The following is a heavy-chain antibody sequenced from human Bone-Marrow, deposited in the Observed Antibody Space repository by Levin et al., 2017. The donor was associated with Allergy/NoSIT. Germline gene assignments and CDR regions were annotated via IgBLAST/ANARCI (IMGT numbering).Heavy chain of an antibody. J-gene: IGHJ4*02. CDR1: GFALRHLRMG. CDR3: ARSNSGSFFFDY. Sequence: SGPTLVKPTETLTLTCTVSGFALRHLRMGVSWIRQPPGKALEWLASILSNDEKSHNTPLKSRLTISKDTSKNQVVLTMTILDPVDTATYYCARSNSGSFFFDYWGQGTLVTVSS. CDR2: ILSNDEK. D-gene: IGHD1-26*01. V-gene: IGHV2-26*01.